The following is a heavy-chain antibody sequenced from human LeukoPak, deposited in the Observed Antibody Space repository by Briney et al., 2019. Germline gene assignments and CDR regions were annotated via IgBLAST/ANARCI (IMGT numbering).Heavy chain of an antibody. D-gene: IGHD6-13*01. J-gene: IGHJ5*02. CDR2: TNPNSGGT. Sequence: ASVKVSCKASGYTFTGYYMHWVRQAPGQGLEWMGWTNPNSGGTNYAQKLRGRVTMTRDTSIGTAYMELSRLRSDDTAVYYCAREPIAAAGNWFDPWSQGTLVTVSS. CDR3: AREPIAAAGNWFDP. V-gene: IGHV1-2*02. CDR1: GYTFTGYY.